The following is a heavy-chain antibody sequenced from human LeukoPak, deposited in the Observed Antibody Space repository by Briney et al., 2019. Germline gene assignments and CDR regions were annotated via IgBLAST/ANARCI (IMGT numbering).Heavy chain of an antibody. CDR1: GFTFSDFL. CDR2: ISTSSTNT. D-gene: IGHD7-27*01. Sequence: GGSLRLSCAASGFTFSDFLMTWIRQAPGKGLEWVSHISTSSTNTNYTDSVKGRFTISRDNAKNSLYLQMDSLRTEDTALYYCVSKVALGYWGQGTLVTVSS. J-gene: IGHJ4*02. V-gene: IGHV3-11*03. CDR3: VSKVALGY.